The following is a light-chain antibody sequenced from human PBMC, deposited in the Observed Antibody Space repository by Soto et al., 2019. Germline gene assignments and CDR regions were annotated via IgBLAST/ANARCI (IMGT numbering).Light chain of an antibody. J-gene: IGKJ5*01. Sequence: DIQMTQSPSSVSASVGDRVTITCRASQGISSWLARYQQKPGQAPKPLIFGASSLQSGVPSRFSGGGSGTDFTLTISSLEPEDFAVYYCQQRYNWPPITFGQGTRLEI. CDR3: QQRYNWPPIT. CDR1: QGISSW. V-gene: IGKV1-12*01. CDR2: GAS.